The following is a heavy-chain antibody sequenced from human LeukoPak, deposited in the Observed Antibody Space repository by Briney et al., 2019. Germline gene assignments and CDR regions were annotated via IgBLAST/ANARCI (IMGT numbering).Heavy chain of an antibody. CDR2: ISGSGGDT. V-gene: IGHV3-23*01. D-gene: IGHD6-19*01. CDR1: GFTFRSYA. CDR3: AKTTAGYSSGRYPGWPIDY. Sequence: PGGSLRLSCAASGFTFRSYAIYWVRQAPGQGLEWVSGISGSGGDTYFADSVKGRFTISRDNSKNTVFLQMDSLRAEDTAVYYCAKTTAGYSSGRYPGWPIDYWGQGTLVTVSS. J-gene: IGHJ4*02.